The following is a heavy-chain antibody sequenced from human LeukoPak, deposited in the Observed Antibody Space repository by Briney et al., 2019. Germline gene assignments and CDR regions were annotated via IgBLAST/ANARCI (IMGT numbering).Heavy chain of an antibody. CDR2: IITNTGNP. CDR3: ARVLVDTAMVTPMGY. J-gene: IGHJ4*02. D-gene: IGHD5-18*01. V-gene: IGHV7-4-1*02. Sequence: ASVKVSCKASGYTFTSYAMNWVRQAPGQGLEWMGWIITNTGNPTYAQGFTGRFVFSLDTSVSTAYLQISSLKAEDTAVYYCARVLVDTAMVTPMGYWGQGTLVTVSS. CDR1: GYTFTSYA.